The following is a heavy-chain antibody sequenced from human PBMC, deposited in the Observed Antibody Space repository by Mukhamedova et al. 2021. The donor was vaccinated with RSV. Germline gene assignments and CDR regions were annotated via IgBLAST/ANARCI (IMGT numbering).Heavy chain of an antibody. CDR2: IKSKADGGTT. V-gene: IGHV3-15*01. Sequence: GLEWVGRIKSKADGGTTDYAAPVTGRFTISRDDSTDTLYLQINNLKTEDTAVYYCTTYGMWYFDSWGQGTLVTVSS. D-gene: IGHD3-10*01. J-gene: IGHJ4*02. CDR3: TTYGMWYFDS.